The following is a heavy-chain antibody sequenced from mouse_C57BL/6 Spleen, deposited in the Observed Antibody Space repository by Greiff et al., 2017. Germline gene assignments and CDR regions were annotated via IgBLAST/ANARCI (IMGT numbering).Heavy chain of an antibody. CDR3: ARKGAIRGTGAMDY. CDR1: GYSFTDYN. D-gene: IGHD2-14*01. J-gene: IGHJ4*01. V-gene: IGHV1-39*01. CDR2: INPNYGTT. Sequence: EVQLQESGPELVKPGASVKISCKASGYSFTDYNMNWVKQSNGKSLEWIGVINPNYGTTSYNQKFKGKATLTVDQSSSTAYMQLNSLTSEDSAVYYCARKGAIRGTGAMDYWGQGTSVTVSS.